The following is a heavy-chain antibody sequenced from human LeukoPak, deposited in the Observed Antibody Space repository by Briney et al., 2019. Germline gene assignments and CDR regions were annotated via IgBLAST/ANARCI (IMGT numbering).Heavy chain of an antibody. J-gene: IGHJ6*02. Sequence: PSETLSLTCTVSGGSISSYYWSWIRQPPGKGLEWIGYIYYSGSTNYNPSLKSRVTISVDTSKNQFSLKLSSVTAADTAVYYCARGPYDMRRNYYYYGMDVWGQGTTVTVSS. V-gene: IGHV4-59*01. CDR3: ARGPYDMRRNYYYYGMDV. D-gene: IGHD3-9*01. CDR1: GGSISSYY. CDR2: IYYSGST.